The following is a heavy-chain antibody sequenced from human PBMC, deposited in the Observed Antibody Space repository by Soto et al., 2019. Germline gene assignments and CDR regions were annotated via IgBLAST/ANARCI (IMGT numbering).Heavy chain of an antibody. J-gene: IGHJ6*02. CDR2: ISYDGNEK. CDR3: AKEKLRRGPSLMYAMHX. D-gene: IGHD3-10*01. V-gene: IGHV3-30*18. Sequence: PGGSLRLSFAATGFAFSTYGMHWVRQAPGKGREGVAAISYDGNEKYYADSLQVRFTISIDNSKNALYLQVNSLRGEDTAVYYCAKEKLRRGPSLMYAMHXWGQGTTFTVS. CDR1: GFAFSTYG.